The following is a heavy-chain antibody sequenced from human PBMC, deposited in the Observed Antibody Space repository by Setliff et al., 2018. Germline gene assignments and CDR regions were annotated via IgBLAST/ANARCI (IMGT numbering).Heavy chain of an antibody. D-gene: IGHD6-19*01. V-gene: IGHV3-30*02. CDR3: AKSSVASTFYYFYYMDV. CDR2: MPYKEIHR. Sequence: GGXLRLSCSAXGXXFSNNVRDWARXAPGKGLELVAFMPYKEIHRYFADSVKVRFTISRDTSKNTLYLQMDSLRTEYTAVYYCAKSSVASTFYYFYYMDVWGKGTTVTVSS. CDR1: GXXFSNNV. J-gene: IGHJ6*03.